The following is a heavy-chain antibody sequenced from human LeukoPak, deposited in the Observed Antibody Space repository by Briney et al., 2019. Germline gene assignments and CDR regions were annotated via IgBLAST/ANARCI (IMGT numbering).Heavy chain of an antibody. CDR2: IYTSGST. Sequence: KPSQTLSLTCTVSGGSISSGSYSWSWIRQPAGKGLEWIGRIYTSGSTTYNPSLKSRVTISVDTSKNQFSMKLSSVTAADTAVYYCASSTGSGSYYPLFDYWGQGTLVTVSS. CDR1: GGSISSGSYS. CDR3: ASSTGSGSYYPLFDY. V-gene: IGHV4-61*02. D-gene: IGHD3-10*01. J-gene: IGHJ4*02.